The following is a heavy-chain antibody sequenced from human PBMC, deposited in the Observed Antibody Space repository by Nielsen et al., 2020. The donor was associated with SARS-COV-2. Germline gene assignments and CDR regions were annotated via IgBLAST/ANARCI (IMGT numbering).Heavy chain of an antibody. Sequence: SVKVSCKASGYTFTSYGISWVRQAPGQGLEWMGGIIPIFGTANYAQKFQGRVTITADESTSTAYMELSSLRSEDTAVYYCARGGWRYSGYDATNYYYYYGMDVWGQGTTVTVSS. V-gene: IGHV1-69*13. CDR1: GYTFTSYG. J-gene: IGHJ6*02. CDR2: IIPIFGTA. CDR3: ARGGWRYSGYDATNYYYYYGMDV. D-gene: IGHD5-12*01.